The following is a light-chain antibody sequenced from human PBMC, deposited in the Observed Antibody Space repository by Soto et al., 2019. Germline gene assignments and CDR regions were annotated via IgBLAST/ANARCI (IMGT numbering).Light chain of an antibody. CDR1: QGIGNW. CDR3: QQANSFPIFT. J-gene: IGKJ3*01. CDR2: AAS. V-gene: IGKV1-12*01. Sequence: DIQMTQSPSSVSASVGDRVTITCRASQGIGNWLAWYQQTPGKAPRLLLYAASSLQRVVPSRFGGSGSGTEFTLTISGLQAEDFATYYCQQANSFPIFTFCPGTKVAVK.